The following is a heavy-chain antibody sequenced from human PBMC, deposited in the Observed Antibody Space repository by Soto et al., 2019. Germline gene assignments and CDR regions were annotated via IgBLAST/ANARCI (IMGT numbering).Heavy chain of an antibody. CDR1: GCSFSRYP. D-gene: IGHD6-19*01. V-gene: IGHV3-64*01. CDR2: HSSNGGST. Sequence: GVPRWLSRPAAGCSFSRYPMHQFHQATGQGLEYVSAHSSNGGSTYYANSVKGRFTIYRDNSNKTPYLQMPSLRGAYIAVYYYAKDLPLDRSGWQSQRVYLQHWGQGTLVPVSS. J-gene: IGHJ1*01. CDR3: AKDLPLDRSGWQSQRVYLQH.